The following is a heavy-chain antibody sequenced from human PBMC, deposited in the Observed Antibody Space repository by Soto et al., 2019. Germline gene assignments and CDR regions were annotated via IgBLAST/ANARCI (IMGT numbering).Heavy chain of an antibody. CDR3: TTDLQQYYYGMDV. Sequence: VGSLRLSCAASGFTFSNAWMSWVRQTPGKGLEWVGRIKSKTDGGTTDYAAPVKGRFTISRDDSKNTLYLQMNSLKTEDTAVYYCTTDLQQYYYGMDVWGQGTTVTVSS. CDR2: IKSKTDGGTT. V-gene: IGHV3-15*01. J-gene: IGHJ6*02. CDR1: GFTFSNAW.